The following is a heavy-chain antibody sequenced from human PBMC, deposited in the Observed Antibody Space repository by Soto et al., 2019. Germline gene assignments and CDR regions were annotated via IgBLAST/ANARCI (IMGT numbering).Heavy chain of an antibody. Sequence: SETLSLTCTVSGCSISSSSYYWGWIRQPPGKGLEWIGSIYYSGSTYYNPSLKSRVTISVDTSKKQFSLKLSSVTAADTAVYYCARYLGYYYGSGIYYNAFRVDYWVQGTLATVSS. CDR3: ARYLGYYYGSGIYYNAFRVDY. J-gene: IGHJ4*02. CDR2: IYYSGST. V-gene: IGHV4-39*01. D-gene: IGHD3-10*01. CDR1: GCSISSSSYY.